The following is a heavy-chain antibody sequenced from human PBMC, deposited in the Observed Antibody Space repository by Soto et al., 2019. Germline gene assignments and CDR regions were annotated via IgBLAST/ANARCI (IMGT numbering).Heavy chain of an antibody. J-gene: IGHJ6*03. CDR1: VGSINIGGYY. D-gene: IGHD2-15*01. V-gene: IGHV4-31*03. CDR2: IYYSGST. CDR3: ARGKWGYCGGGSPCYFYYMDV. Sequence: QVQLQESGPGLVKPSQTLSLTCTVSVGSINIGGYYWSWIRQHPGKGLEWIGYIYYSGSTYYNPSLESRITISVDTSKNQFSLKLTSVNAADTAVYYCARGKWGYCGGGSPCYFYYMDVWGKGTTVTVSS.